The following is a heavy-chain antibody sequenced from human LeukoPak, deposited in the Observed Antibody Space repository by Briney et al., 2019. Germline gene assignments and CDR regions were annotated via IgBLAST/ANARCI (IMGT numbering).Heavy chain of an antibody. V-gene: IGHV3-7*01. CDR2: IKQDGSEK. Sequence: SGGSLRLSCAASGFTFSSYWMSWVRQAPGKGLEWVANIKQDGSEKYYVDSVKGRFTISRDNSKNTLYLQMNSLRAEDTAVYYCARDAPAVPSSIAATASPFDYWGQGTLVTVSS. J-gene: IGHJ4*02. D-gene: IGHD6-6*01. CDR3: ARDAPAVPSSIAATASPFDY. CDR1: GFTFSSYW.